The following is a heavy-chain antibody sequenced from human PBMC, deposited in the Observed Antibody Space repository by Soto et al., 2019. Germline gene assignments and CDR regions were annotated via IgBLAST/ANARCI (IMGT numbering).Heavy chain of an antibody. Sequence: GASVKVSCKASGYTFTSYDINWVRQATGQGLEWMGWMNPNSGNTGYAQKFQGRVTMTRNTSISTAYMELSSLRSEDTAVYYCARGPSILYYYYYMDVWGKGTTVTVSS. CDR1: GYTFTSYD. J-gene: IGHJ6*03. V-gene: IGHV1-8*01. CDR2: MNPNSGNT. CDR3: ARGPSILYYYYYMDV. D-gene: IGHD2-21*01.